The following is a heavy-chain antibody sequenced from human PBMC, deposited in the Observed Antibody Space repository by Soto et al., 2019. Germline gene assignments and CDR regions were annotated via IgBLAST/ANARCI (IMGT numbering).Heavy chain of an antibody. CDR1: GFTFSDYY. J-gene: IGHJ3*02. V-gene: IGHV3-11*01. CDR2: ISSSGSTI. CDR3: ARAAVLSVFTSCQPANYSGSCKKLGDAFDI. D-gene: IGHD1-26*01. Sequence: GGSLRLSCAASGFTFSDYYISWIRQAPGKGLEWVSYISSSGSTIYYADSVKGRFTISRDNAKNSPYLQMNSLRAEDTAVYFCARAAVLSVFTSCQPANYSGSCKKLGDAFDIWGQGTMVTVSS.